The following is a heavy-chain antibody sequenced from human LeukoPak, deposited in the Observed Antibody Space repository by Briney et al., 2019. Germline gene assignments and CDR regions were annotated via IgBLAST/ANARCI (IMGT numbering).Heavy chain of an antibody. J-gene: IGHJ4*02. Sequence: ASVKVSCKAPGGTFSTYAISWVRQAPGQGLEWMGGTIPMFGKVNYAQKFQGRVTITTDRSTSTAYMELSSLRSVDTAVYYCASGLIYGSGMDYWGQGTLVTVSS. CDR2: TIPMFGKV. CDR3: ASGLIYGSGMDY. D-gene: IGHD3-10*01. V-gene: IGHV1-69*05. CDR1: GGTFSTYA.